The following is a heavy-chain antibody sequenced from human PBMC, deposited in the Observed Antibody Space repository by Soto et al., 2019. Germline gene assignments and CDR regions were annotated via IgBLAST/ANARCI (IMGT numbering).Heavy chain of an antibody. J-gene: IGHJ4*02. Sequence: PSETLSLTCTVSGGSISSGDYYWSWIRQPPGKGLEWIGYIYYSGSTYYNPSLKSRVTISVDTSKNQFSLKLSSVTVADTAVYYCASCEVERTYAYWGQGTLVTVSS. V-gene: IGHV4-30-4*01. D-gene: IGHD1-26*01. CDR2: IYYSGST. CDR1: GGSISSGDYY. CDR3: ASCEVERTYAY.